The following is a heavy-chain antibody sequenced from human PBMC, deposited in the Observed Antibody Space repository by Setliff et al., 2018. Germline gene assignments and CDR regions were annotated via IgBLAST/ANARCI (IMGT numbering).Heavy chain of an antibody. CDR3: ARDRSALVRGVVYHNYFDP. Sequence: KPSETLSLTCTVSGASMRSGTFYWSWIRLHPGKGLEWIGYISYSGNTYYNPSFEGRLALSVDASMNQFSLRLSSVTAADSAIYYCARDRSALVRGVVYHNYFDPWGQGNKVTSPQ. CDR1: GASMRSGTFY. CDR2: ISYSGNT. V-gene: IGHV4-31*03. D-gene: IGHD3-10*01. J-gene: IGHJ5*02.